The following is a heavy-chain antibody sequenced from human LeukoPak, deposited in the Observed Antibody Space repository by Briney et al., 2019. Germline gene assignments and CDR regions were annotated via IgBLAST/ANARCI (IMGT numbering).Heavy chain of an antibody. Sequence: SETLSLTCTVSGGSIGSYYWSWIRQPAGKGLEWIGRIYTSGSTNYNPSLRSRVTMSVDTSKNQFSLKLSSVTAADTAVYYCARDTATGRAGNWFDPWGQGTLVTVSS. CDR2: IYTSGST. V-gene: IGHV4-4*07. D-gene: IGHD1-1*01. CDR3: ARDTATGRAGNWFDP. J-gene: IGHJ5*02. CDR1: GGSIGSYY.